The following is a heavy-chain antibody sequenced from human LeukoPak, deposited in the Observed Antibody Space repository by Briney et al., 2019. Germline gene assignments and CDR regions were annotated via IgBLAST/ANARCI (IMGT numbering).Heavy chain of an antibody. D-gene: IGHD2-2*01. V-gene: IGHV3-30-3*01. J-gene: IGHJ6*02. Sequence: GRSLRLSCAASGFTFSSYAMHWVRQAPGKGLEWVAVISYDGSNKYYADSVKGRFTISRDNSKNTLYLQMNSLRAEDTAVYYCARERCSSTSCQNYYYYGMDVWGQGTTVTVSS. CDR3: ARERCSSTSCQNYYYYGMDV. CDR1: GFTFSSYA. CDR2: ISYDGSNK.